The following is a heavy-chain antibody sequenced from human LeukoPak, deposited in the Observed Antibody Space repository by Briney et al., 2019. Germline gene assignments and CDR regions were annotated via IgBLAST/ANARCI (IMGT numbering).Heavy chain of an antibody. D-gene: IGHD2-2*01. V-gene: IGHV4-59*01. CDR3: ARGGMGIPAAIPYY. J-gene: IGHJ4*02. Sequence: PETLSLTCTVSGGSISSYYWSWIRQPPGKGLEWIGYIYYSGSTNYNPSLKSRVTISVDTSKNQFSLKLSSVTAADTAVYYCARGGMGIPAAIPYYWGQGTLVTVSS. CDR1: GGSISSYY. CDR2: IYYSGST.